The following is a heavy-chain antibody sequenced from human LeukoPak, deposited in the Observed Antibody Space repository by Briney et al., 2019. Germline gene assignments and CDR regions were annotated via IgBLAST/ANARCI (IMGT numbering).Heavy chain of an antibody. Sequence: SETLSLTCTVSGGSISSYYWSWIRQPPGKGLEWIGYIYYSGSTNYNPSFKSRVTISVDTSKNQFSLKLSSVTAADTAVYYCARGVTYYDILTGYYRDEDWFDPWGQGTLVTVSS. J-gene: IGHJ5*02. CDR3: ARGVTYYDILTGYYRDEDWFDP. D-gene: IGHD3-9*01. CDR2: IYYSGST. CDR1: GGSISSYY. V-gene: IGHV4-59*01.